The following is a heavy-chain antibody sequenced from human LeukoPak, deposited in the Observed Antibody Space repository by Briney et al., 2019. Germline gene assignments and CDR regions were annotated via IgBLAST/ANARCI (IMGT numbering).Heavy chain of an antibody. J-gene: IGHJ4*02. Sequence: GGSLRLSCAATGFTFDEYGMSWVRQAPGKGLEWVSGINWNGGSTGYADSVKGRFTISRDNAKNSLYLQMNSLRAEDTALYYCARAFSSFWPIDYWGQGTLVTVSS. D-gene: IGHD6-6*01. CDR3: ARAFSSFWPIDY. CDR1: GFTFDEYG. V-gene: IGHV3-20*04. CDR2: INWNGGST.